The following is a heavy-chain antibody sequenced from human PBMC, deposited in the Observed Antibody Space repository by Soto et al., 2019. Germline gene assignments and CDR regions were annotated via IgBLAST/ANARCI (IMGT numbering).Heavy chain of an antibody. CDR2: IIPTFGTG. Sequence: QVLLVQSGPEVKKPGSSVKVSCKASGGTFNNYAINWVRQAPGKGLEWMGGIIPTFGTGNHAQKFQGRVTITADESTTTAYMELISLRSEYTAIYYCASFDGTLVRGGRSSPYEMDVWGQGTTVIVSS. D-gene: IGHD3-10*01. CDR3: ASFDGTLVRGGRSSPYEMDV. V-gene: IGHV1-69*01. J-gene: IGHJ6*02. CDR1: GGTFNNYA.